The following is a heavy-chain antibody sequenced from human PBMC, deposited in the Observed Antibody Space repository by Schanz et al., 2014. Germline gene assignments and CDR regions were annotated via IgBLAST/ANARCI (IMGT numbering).Heavy chain of an antibody. CDR2: MIGSGSSV. Sequence: EVQVLESGEGLVQPGGSLRLSCAASGFTFSIYGMSWVRQAPGKGLEWVSRMIGSGSSVFYADSVKGRFTISRDNLKNTVYLQMNSLRAGDTAVYYCAKDGRLPYYGTGSDFDYWGQGTLVAVSS. CDR1: GFTFSIYG. J-gene: IGHJ4*02. D-gene: IGHD3-22*01. V-gene: IGHV3-23*01. CDR3: AKDGRLPYYGTGSDFDY.